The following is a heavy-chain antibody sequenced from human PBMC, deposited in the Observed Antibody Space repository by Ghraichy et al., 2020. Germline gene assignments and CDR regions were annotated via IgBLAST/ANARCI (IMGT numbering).Heavy chain of an antibody. CDR3: AKGAYDFDY. D-gene: IGHD2-2*01. CDR2: ITAGGSST. V-gene: IGHV3-23*01. CDR1: GLSFSNYA. Sequence: SCAVSGLSFSNYAMNWVRQAPGKGLEWVSGITAGGSSTYYVDAVKGRFTISRDNSKNTLYLQMNTLRTEDTAVYYCAKGAYDFDYWGQGTLVTVSS. J-gene: IGHJ4*02.